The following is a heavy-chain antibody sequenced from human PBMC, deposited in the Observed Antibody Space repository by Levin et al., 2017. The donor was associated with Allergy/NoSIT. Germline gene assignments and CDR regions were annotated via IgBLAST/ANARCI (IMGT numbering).Heavy chain of an antibody. Sequence: PGGSLRLSCAASGFTFSSYAMHWVRQAPGKGLEWVAVISYDGSNKYYADSVKGRFTISRDNSKNTLYLQMNSLRAEDTAVYYCARDYLTTTTYYDFWSGSGTGYFDYWGQGTLVTVSS. CDR3: ARDYLTTTTYYDFWSGSGTGYFDY. D-gene: IGHD3-3*01. V-gene: IGHV3-30-3*01. CDR2: ISYDGSNK. J-gene: IGHJ4*02. CDR1: GFTFSSYA.